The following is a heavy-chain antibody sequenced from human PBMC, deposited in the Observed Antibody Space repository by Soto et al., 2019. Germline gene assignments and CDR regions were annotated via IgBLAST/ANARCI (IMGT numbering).Heavy chain of an antibody. Sequence: SVKVSCKASGGTFSSYTISWVRQAPGQGLEWMGRIIPILGIANYAQKFQGRVTITADKSTSTAYMELSSLRSEDTAVYYCARATMVRGTHIPPEFDPWGQGTLVTVSS. J-gene: IGHJ5*02. CDR1: GGTFSSYT. D-gene: IGHD3-10*01. CDR3: ARATMVRGTHIPPEFDP. CDR2: IIPILGIA. V-gene: IGHV1-69*02.